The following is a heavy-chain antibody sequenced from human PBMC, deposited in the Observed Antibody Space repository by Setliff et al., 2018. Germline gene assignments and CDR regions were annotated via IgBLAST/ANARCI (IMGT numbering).Heavy chain of an antibody. CDR1: GGSFSGYY. V-gene: IGHV4-34*01. Sequence: TLSLTCAVYGGSFSGYYWSWIRQPPGKGLEWIGEINHSGSTNYNPSLKSRVTISVDTSKNQFSLKLSSVTAADTAVYYCARVPGRGYSYGYVDYWGQGTLVTVSS. D-gene: IGHD5-18*01. CDR3: ARVPGRGYSYGYVDY. CDR2: INHSGST. J-gene: IGHJ4*02.